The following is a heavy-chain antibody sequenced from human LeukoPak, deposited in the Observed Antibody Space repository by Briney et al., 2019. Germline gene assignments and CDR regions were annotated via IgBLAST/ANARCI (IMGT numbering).Heavy chain of an antibody. D-gene: IGHD6-6*01. Sequence: PGGSLRLSCAASGFTFSSYAMHWVRQAPGKGLEWVAVISYDGSNKYYADSVKGRFTISRDNSKNTLYLQMNSLRAEDTAVYYCARDSGSSYPDDYWGQGTLVTVSS. CDR2: ISYDGSNK. CDR3: ARDSGSSYPDDY. J-gene: IGHJ4*02. V-gene: IGHV3-30*04. CDR1: GFTFSSYA.